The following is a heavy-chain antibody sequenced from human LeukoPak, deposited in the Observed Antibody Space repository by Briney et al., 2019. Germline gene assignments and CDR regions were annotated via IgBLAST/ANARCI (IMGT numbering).Heavy chain of an antibody. CDR2: IYYSGST. J-gene: IGHJ3*02. V-gene: IGHV4-30-4*08. Sequence: SETLSLTCTVSGGSISSGDYYWSWIRQPPGKGLEWIGYIYYSGSTYYNPSLKSRITISVDTSKNQFSLKLSSVTAADTAVYYCARDRIVTTSFDIWGQGTMSPSLQ. CDR1: GGSISSGDYY. D-gene: IGHD4-11*01. CDR3: ARDRIVTTSFDI.